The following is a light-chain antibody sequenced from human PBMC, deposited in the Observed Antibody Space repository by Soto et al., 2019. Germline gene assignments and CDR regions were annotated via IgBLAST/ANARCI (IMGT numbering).Light chain of an antibody. CDR1: QSINIY. CDR2: ATS. J-gene: IGKJ1*01. CDR3: QQYGSSPRT. V-gene: IGKV1-39*01. Sequence: DIQVTQSPSSLSSSVGDRVTITCRASQSINIYLNWYQQRPGKAPNLLIYATSNLQSGVPSRFSGSGSGTDFTLTISRLEPEDFAVYYCQQYGSSPRTFGQGTKVDIK.